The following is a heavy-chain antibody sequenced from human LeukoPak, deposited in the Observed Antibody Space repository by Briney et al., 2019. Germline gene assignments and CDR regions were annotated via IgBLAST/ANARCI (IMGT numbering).Heavy chain of an antibody. CDR3: ARDRGLVGTTGYYYMDV. J-gene: IGHJ6*03. CDR2: IKQDGSAK. V-gene: IGHV3-7*01. CDR1: GFTFTNYW. Sequence: GGSLRLSCAASGFTFTNYWMNWLHQAPGKGLEWVANIKQDGSAKNYVDSVKGRFTISRDNAKNSLYLQMNSLRAEDTAVYYCARDRGLVGTTGYYYMDVWGKGTTVTVSS. D-gene: IGHD1-14*01.